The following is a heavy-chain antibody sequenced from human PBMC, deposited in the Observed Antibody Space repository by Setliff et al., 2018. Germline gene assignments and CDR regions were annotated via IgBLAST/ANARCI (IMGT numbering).Heavy chain of an antibody. CDR2: INHSGST. J-gene: IGHJ4*02. V-gene: IGHV4-34*01. Sequence: TLSLTCAVSGESFSGHYWSWIRQPPGKGLEWIGEINHSGSTNYNPSLKSRVTISVDTSKNQFSLKLSSVAAADTAVYYCARGFDVCGGGACYTDGPYYFDYWGLGTLVTVSS. D-gene: IGHD2-21*02. CDR3: ARGFDVCGGGACYTDGPYYFDY. CDR1: GESFSGHY.